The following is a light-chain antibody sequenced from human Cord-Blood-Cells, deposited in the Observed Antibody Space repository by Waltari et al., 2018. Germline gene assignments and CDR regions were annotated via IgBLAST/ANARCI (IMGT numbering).Light chain of an antibody. CDR2: DAS. J-gene: IGKJ5*01. CDR1: QSISSW. Sequence: DIQMTQSPSTLSASVGERVTITCRASQSISSWLAWYQQKPGKAPKLLIYDASSLESGVPSRFSGSGSGTEFTLTISSLQPDDFATYYCQQYNSYSITFDQGTRLEIK. CDR3: QQYNSYSIT. V-gene: IGKV1-5*01.